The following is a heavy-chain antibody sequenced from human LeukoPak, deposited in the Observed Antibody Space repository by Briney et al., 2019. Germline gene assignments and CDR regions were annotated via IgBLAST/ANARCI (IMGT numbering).Heavy chain of an antibody. CDR1: RGTFSSYA. J-gene: IGHJ4*02. CDR3: AFPFGRIGVAGSGGC. Sequence: SVKVSCKASRGTFSSYAICWVRQAPGHRLEWMGRIIPILGIANYAQKFQGRVTITADKSTSTAYMERSSLRSEDTAVYYCAFPFGRIGVAGSGGCWGQGTLVTVSS. CDR2: IIPILGIA. D-gene: IGHD6-19*01. V-gene: IGHV1-69*04.